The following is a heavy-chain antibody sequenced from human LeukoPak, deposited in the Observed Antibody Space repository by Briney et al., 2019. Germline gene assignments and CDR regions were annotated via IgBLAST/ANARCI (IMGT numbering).Heavy chain of an antibody. Sequence: SETLSLTCTVSGRSISSGSYYWSWIRQPAGKGLEWIGRIYTSGSTNYNPSLQSRVTISVDTSKNQFSLKLSSVTAADTAVYYCARGPSRDGYKRKGFDYWGQGTLVTVSS. V-gene: IGHV4-61*02. CDR1: GRSISSGSYY. D-gene: IGHD5-24*01. J-gene: IGHJ4*02. CDR3: ARGPSRDGYKRKGFDY. CDR2: IYTSGST.